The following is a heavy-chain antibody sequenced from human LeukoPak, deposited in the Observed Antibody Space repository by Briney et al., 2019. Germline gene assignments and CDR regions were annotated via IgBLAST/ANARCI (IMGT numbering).Heavy chain of an antibody. V-gene: IGHV3-23*01. CDR3: ANPPMTTVTPRNRRGAFDI. CDR1: GFTFSSYA. D-gene: IGHD4-17*01. Sequence: QSGGSLRLSCAASGFTFSSYAMSWVRQAPGKGLEWVSAISGSGGSTYYADSVKGRFTISRDNSKNTLYLQMNSLRAEDTAVYYCANPPMTTVTPRNRRGAFDIWGQGTMVTVSS. CDR2: ISGSGGST. J-gene: IGHJ3*02.